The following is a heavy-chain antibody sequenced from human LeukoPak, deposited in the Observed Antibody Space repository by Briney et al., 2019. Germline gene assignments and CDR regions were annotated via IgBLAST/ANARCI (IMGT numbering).Heavy chain of an antibody. CDR3: AILDNTGRYCFDY. V-gene: IGHV3-53*01. CDR2: IFTGITT. Sequence: GGSLRLPCAASGFTDSTNYVRWVPQAPGKGLEGVSVIFTGITTYYADYVKGRFTISRDNSKNMLYLQMNSLRAKDTAVYFCAILDNTGRYCFDYWGQGTLVTVSS. J-gene: IGHJ4*02. CDR1: GFTDSTNY. D-gene: IGHD6-19*01.